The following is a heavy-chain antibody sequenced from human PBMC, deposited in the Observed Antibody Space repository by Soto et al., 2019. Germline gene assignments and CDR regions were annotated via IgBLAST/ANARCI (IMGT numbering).Heavy chain of an antibody. Sequence: EVQLLESGGGLVQPGGSLRLSCAASGFTFSSYAMSWVRQAPGKGLEWVSAISGSGGSTYYADSVKGRFTISRDNTKNTLDLKMNNLRAEDTAEYYFAKLGVSDNWFDPWGQGTLVTVSS. J-gene: IGHJ5*02. CDR3: AKLGVSDNWFDP. D-gene: IGHD2-8*02. CDR2: ISGSGGST. V-gene: IGHV3-23*01. CDR1: GFTFSSYA.